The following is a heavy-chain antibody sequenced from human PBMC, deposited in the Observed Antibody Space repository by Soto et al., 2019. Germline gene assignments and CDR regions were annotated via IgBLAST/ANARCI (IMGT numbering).Heavy chain of an antibody. CDR2: IKQDGSEK. V-gene: IGHV3-7*04. CDR1: GFTFRSYW. Sequence: GGSLRLSCAASGFTFRSYWMGWVRQVPGKGLEWVANIKQDGSEKNYVDPVKGRFTISRDNAKNALYLQMNSLRGEDTALYYCARENYFDYWGQGTLVTVSS. CDR3: ARENYFDY. J-gene: IGHJ4*02.